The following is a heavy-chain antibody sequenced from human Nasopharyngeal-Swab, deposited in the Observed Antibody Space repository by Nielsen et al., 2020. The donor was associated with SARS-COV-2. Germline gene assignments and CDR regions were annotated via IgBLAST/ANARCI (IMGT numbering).Heavy chain of an antibody. CDR3: ARCIAAAGPAPDY. V-gene: IGHV4-34*01. CDR2: INHSGST. J-gene: IGHJ4*02. Sequence: SETLSLTCAVYGGSFSGYYWSWIRQPPGKGLEWIGEINHSGSTNYNPSLKSRVTISVDTSKNQFSLKLSSVTAADTAVYYRARCIAAAGPAPDYWGQGTPVTVSS. CDR1: GGSFSGYY. D-gene: IGHD6-13*01.